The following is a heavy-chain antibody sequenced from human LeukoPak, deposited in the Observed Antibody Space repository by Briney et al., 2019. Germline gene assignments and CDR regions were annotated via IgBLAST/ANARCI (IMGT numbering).Heavy chain of an antibody. J-gene: IGHJ4*02. CDR2: INPSGGST. CDR1: GYTFTSYY. CDR3: ARAITMVRATNSFDY. D-gene: IGHD3-10*01. Sequence: ASVKVSCKASGYTFTSYYMHWVRQAPGQGLEWMGIINPSGGSTSYAQKFQGRVTMTRDTSTSTVYMELSSLRSEDTAVYYCARAITMVRATNSFDYWGQETLVTVSS. V-gene: IGHV1-46*01.